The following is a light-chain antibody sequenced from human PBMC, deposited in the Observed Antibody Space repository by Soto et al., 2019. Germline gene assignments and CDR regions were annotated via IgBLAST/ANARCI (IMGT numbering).Light chain of an antibody. V-gene: IGKV1-12*01. J-gene: IGKJ2*01. CDR3: QQANSFPYT. CDR2: ATS. Sequence: DIQMTQSPSSVSASVGDRVTITCRATQVISSWLAWYQQKPGKAPKLLIYATSNLQSGVPSRISGSGSGTDFTLTNTSLQPEDFATYYCQQANSFPYTFGQGTKLEIK. CDR1: QVISSW.